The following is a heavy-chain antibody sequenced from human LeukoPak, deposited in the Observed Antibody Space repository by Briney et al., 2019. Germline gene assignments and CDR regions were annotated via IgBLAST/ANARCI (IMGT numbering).Heavy chain of an antibody. J-gene: IGHJ4*02. CDR1: GFTLSSYA. Sequence: PGGSLRLSCEASGFTLSSYAMNWVRQVPGKGLEWVLSITGSGSDTYFVDSVKGRFTSSRDNSKNTLYLQLNSLRAEDTAVYYCAKGAEGYCSGTICYPFDYWGRGTLVTVSS. CDR2: ITGSGSDT. D-gene: IGHD2-15*01. V-gene: IGHV3-23*01. CDR3: AKGAEGYCSGTICYPFDY.